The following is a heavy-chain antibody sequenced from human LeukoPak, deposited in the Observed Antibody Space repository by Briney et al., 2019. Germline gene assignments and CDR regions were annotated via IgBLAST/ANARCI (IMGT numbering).Heavy chain of an antibody. CDR1: GGSFSGYY. CDR3: ARAIVTIIAARPNYMDV. J-gene: IGHJ6*02. Sequence: SETLSLTCAVYGGSFSGYYWSWIRQPPGKGLEWIGEINHSGSTNYNPSLKSRVTISVDTSKNQFSLKLSSVTAADTAVYYCARAIVTIIAARPNYMDVWGQGTTVTFSS. V-gene: IGHV4-34*01. CDR2: INHSGST. D-gene: IGHD6-6*01.